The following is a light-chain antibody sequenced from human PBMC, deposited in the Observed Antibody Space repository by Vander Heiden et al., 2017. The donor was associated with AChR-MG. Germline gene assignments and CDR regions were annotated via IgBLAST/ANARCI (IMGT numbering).Light chain of an antibody. CDR1: QSVDSSY. Sequence: EIVLTQSPATLSLSPGERATLSCRASQSVDSSYLAWYQQKPGQAPRLLIYGVSRRATGIADRFSGSGSGTDFSLTISGLEPEDFAVYYCQQYGSSRGTFGQGTKVEIK. J-gene: IGKJ1*01. V-gene: IGKV3-20*01. CDR2: GVS. CDR3: QQYGSSRGT.